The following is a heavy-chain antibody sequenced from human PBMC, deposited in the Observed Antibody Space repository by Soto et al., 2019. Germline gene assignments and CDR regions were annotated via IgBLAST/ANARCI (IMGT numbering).Heavy chain of an antibody. CDR3: ARLSGILTGYCYYYGMDV. D-gene: IGHD3-9*01. Sequence: GESLKISCKGSGYSFTSYWIGWVRQMPGKGLEWMGIIYPGDSDPRYSPSFQGQVTSSADKSISPAYLQWRSLKASDADMYYCARLSGILTGYCYYYGMDVWGQGTTVTVS. CDR1: GYSFTSYW. CDR2: IYPGDSDP. J-gene: IGHJ6*02. V-gene: IGHV5-51*01.